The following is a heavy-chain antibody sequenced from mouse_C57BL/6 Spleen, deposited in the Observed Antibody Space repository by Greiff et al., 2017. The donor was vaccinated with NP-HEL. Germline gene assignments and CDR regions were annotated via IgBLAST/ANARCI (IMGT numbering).Heavy chain of an antibody. CDR1: GYTFTSYW. Sequence: QVQLQQPGAELVMPGASVKLSCKASGYTFTSYWMHWVKQRPGQGLEWIGEIDPSDSYTNYNQKFKGKSTLTVDKSSSTAYMQLSCLTSEDAAVYYCARLGTTVVAYYFDYWGQGTTLTVSS. CDR2: IDPSDSYT. D-gene: IGHD1-1*01. V-gene: IGHV1-69*01. CDR3: ARLGTTVVAYYFDY. J-gene: IGHJ2*01.